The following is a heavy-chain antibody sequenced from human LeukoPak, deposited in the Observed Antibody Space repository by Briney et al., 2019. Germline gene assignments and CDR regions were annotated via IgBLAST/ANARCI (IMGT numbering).Heavy chain of an antibody. CDR2: ISSSSAYI. D-gene: IGHD6-13*01. CDR3: TSERIAAGGGRYYFDY. J-gene: IGHJ4*02. Sequence: GGSLRPSCAASGFTFSTSGMGWVRQAPGKGLEWVSSISSSSAYIWYADSVKGRFTISRDNAKNSLYLQMNSLRAEDTAVYYCTSERIAAGGGRYYFDYWGQGTLVTVSS. V-gene: IGHV3-21*01. CDR1: GFTFSTSG.